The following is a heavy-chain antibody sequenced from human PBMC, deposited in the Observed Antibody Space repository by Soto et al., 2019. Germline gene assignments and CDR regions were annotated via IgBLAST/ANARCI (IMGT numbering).Heavy chain of an antibody. CDR3: ARLPKGSVVTG. CDR2: ISSTGDDI. D-gene: IGHD2-21*02. CDR1: GFSFRDHS. V-gene: IGHV3-48*02. Sequence: VQLLESGGGLVYPGASLRLSCETSGFSFRDHSMNWVRQAPGKGLQWVSYISSTGDDIHYADSMKGRFTVSRDNAKNALFLQMNSLRDDDSAIYYCARLPKGSVVTGWGQGTLVTVSS. J-gene: IGHJ4*02.